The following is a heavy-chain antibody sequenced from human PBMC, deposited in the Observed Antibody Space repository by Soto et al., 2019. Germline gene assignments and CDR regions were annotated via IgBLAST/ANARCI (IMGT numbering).Heavy chain of an antibody. CDR2: IYYSGST. J-gene: IGHJ6*02. D-gene: IGHD5-18*01. CDR1: GGSIISYY. V-gene: IGHV4-59*01. Sequence: SETLSLTCTVSGGSIISYYWSWIRQPPGKGLEWIGYIYYSGSTNYNPSLKSRVTISVDTSKNQFSLKLSSVTAADTAVYYCARDRGYSNSGDYYGMDVWGQGTTVTVSS. CDR3: ARDRGYSNSGDYYGMDV.